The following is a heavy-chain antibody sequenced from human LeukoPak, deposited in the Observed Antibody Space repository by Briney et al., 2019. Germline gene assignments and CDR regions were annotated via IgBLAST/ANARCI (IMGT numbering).Heavy chain of an antibody. V-gene: IGHV1-18*01. Sequence: ASVKVSGKTSGYTFKNYGIIWVRQAPGQGLEWMGWISAYNGNTNYALNLQGRVALTTDTSTTTAYMELKSLRSDDTAMYYCAKSHSSSLRAPFDSWGQGTLLTVSS. CDR2: ISAYNGNT. D-gene: IGHD2-2*01. CDR1: GYTFKNYG. CDR3: AKSHSSSLRAPFDS. J-gene: IGHJ4*02.